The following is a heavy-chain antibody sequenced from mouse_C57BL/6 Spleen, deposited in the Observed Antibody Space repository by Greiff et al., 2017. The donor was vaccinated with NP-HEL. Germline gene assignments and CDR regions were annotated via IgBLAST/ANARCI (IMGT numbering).Heavy chain of an antibody. V-gene: IGHV5-9-1*02. CDR3: TRDGSWDADYAMDY. Sequence: EVKLMESGEGLVTPGGSLKLSCAASGFTFSSYAMSWVRQTPEKRLEWVAYISSGGDYIYYADTVKGRFTISRDNARNTLYLQMSSLKSEDTAMYYCTRDGSWDADYAMDYWGQGTSVTVSS. D-gene: IGHD4-1*01. J-gene: IGHJ4*01. CDR1: GFTFSSYA. CDR2: ISSGGDYI.